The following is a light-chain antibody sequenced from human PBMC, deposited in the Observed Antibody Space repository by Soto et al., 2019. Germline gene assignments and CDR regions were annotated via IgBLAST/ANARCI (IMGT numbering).Light chain of an antibody. CDR1: LSINTY. CDR2: GAS. Sequence: DIQMTQSPLSLSASVGDRVAITCRSSLSINTYLNWIQQKPGKAPKVLIYGASSLQNGVPSRFSGSGYGTSFTLTLSSLQPEDSATYYCQQTCTTPHTFGRGTHLEIK. J-gene: IGKJ2*01. CDR3: QQTCTTPHT. V-gene: IGKV1-39*01.